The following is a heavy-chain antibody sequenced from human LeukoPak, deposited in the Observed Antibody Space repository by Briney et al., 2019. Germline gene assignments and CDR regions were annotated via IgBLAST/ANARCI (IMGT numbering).Heavy chain of an antibody. J-gene: IGHJ6*02. CDR2: IYTSGST. D-gene: IGHD6-13*01. Sequence: PGGSLKLSCTVSGGSISSYYWSWIRQPAGKGLEWIGRIYTSGSTNYNPSLKSRVTMSVDTSKNQFSLKLSSVTAADTAVYYCAREGSSSWYQPYYYYYYGMDVWGQGTTVTVSS. CDR3: AREGSSSWYQPYYYYYYGMDV. CDR1: GGSISSYY. V-gene: IGHV4-4*07.